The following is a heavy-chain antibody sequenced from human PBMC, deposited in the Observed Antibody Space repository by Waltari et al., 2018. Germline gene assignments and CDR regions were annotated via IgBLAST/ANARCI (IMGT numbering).Heavy chain of an antibody. V-gene: IGHV1-69*12. J-gene: IGHJ4*02. CDR3: AREGRWLYGGFDY. CDR2: IIPIFGTA. CDR1: GATFSSSA. Sequence: QVQLVQSGAEVKKPGASVKVSCKASGATFSSSAISWVRQAPGQGLEWMGGIIPIFGTANYAQKFQSRVTITADESTSTAYMELISLRSEDTAVYYCAREGRWLYGGFDYWGQGTLVTVSS. D-gene: IGHD4-17*01.